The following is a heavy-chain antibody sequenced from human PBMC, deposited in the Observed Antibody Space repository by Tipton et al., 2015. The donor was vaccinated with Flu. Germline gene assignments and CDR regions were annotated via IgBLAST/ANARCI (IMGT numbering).Heavy chain of an antibody. J-gene: IGHJ4*02. CDR2: ISSSGSTI. Sequence: SLRLSCAASGFTFSSYEMNWVRQAPGKGLEWVSYISSSGSTIYYADSVKGRFTISTDNSNNILYLQMNSLRPEDTAFYYCGSRSFWGQGALVTVSS. CDR1: GFTFSSYE. V-gene: IGHV3-48*03. CDR3: GSRSF. D-gene: IGHD4-17*01.